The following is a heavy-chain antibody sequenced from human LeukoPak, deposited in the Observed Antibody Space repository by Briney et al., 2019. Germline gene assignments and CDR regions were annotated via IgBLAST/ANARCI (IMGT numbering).Heavy chain of an antibody. V-gene: IGHV1-69*13. D-gene: IGHD3-10*01. CDR1: GGTFSSYA. Sequence: SAKVSCKASGGTFSSYAISWVRQAPGQGLEWMGGIIPIFGTANYAQKFQGRVTITADESTSTAYMELSSLRSEDTAVYYCARGGGIYYYGSGSYFDYWGQGTLVTVSS. CDR3: ARGGGIYYYGSGSYFDY. J-gene: IGHJ4*02. CDR2: IIPIFGTA.